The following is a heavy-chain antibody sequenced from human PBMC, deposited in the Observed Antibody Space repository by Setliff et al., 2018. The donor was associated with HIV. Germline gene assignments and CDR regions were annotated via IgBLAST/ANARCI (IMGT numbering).Heavy chain of an antibody. CDR2: IIHSGST. CDR1: GGSFSGYY. D-gene: IGHD6-19*01. J-gene: IGHJ4*02. V-gene: IGHV4-34*12. CDR3: ARRSGWSLDY. Sequence: SETLSLTCAVYGGSFSGYYWSWIHQPPGKGLEWIGEIIHSGSTNYNPSLKSRVTISVDTSKNQFSLKLSSVTAADTAVYYCARRSGWSLDYWGQGTLVTVSS.